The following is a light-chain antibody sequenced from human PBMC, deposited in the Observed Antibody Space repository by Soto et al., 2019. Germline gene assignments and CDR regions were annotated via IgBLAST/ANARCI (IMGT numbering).Light chain of an antibody. J-gene: IGKJ1*01. CDR1: QRVRSN. CDR3: QQYKDWPPT. Sequence: EIVMQPSPATLSVSPEESATLSCRDSQRVRSNFAWYPHKPGQAPRLLIYGASTRATGISSRFSGSGSGTVFTLTISSLHSEDFAVYFCQQYKDWPPTFGQGTKVEIK. CDR2: GAS. V-gene: IGKV3-15*01.